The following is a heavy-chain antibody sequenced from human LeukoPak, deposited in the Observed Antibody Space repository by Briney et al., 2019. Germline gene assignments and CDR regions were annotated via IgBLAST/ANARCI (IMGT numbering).Heavy chain of an antibody. D-gene: IGHD7-27*01. J-gene: IGHJ4*02. CDR3: AKDGGLWVSAHWGDS. V-gene: IGHV3-23*01. CDR1: GFTFSSYA. CDR2: ISGSGGST. Sequence: GGSLRLSCAASGFTFSSYAMSWVRQAPGKGLEWVSAISGSGGSTYYADSVKGRFTVSRDNSKNTLFLQMNSLRSEDTAVYYCAKDGGLWVSAHWGDSWGRGTLVTVSS.